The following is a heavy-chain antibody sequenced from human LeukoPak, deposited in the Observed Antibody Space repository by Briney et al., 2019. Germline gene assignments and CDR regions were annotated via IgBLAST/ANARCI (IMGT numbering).Heavy chain of an antibody. CDR3: ARSGVVINWFDP. V-gene: IGHV1-2*02. D-gene: IGHD3-3*01. Sequence: ASVKVSCKASGYTFTGYYMHWVRQAPGQGLEWMGWINPNSGGTNYAQKLQGRVTMTRDTSISTAYMELSRLRSDDTAVYYCARSGVVINWFDPWGQGTLVTVSS. J-gene: IGHJ5*02. CDR1: GYTFTGYY. CDR2: INPNSGGT.